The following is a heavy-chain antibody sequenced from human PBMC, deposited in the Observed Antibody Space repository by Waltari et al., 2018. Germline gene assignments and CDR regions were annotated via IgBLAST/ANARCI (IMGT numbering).Heavy chain of an antibody. CDR2: RYPGDSDA. V-gene: IGHV5-51*01. CDR3: ARQRGWGGGSSDAFDI. Sequence: EVQLVQSGAEVKKPGESLKISCQAFGYNFHIYWIGWVRQMPGKGLEWMGIRYPGDSDATYSPSFQGQVTISADKSIATAYLQWSSLKATDTAMYYCARQRGWGGGSSDAFDIWGQGTMVTVSS. D-gene: IGHD5-12*01. J-gene: IGHJ3*02. CDR1: GYNFHIYW.